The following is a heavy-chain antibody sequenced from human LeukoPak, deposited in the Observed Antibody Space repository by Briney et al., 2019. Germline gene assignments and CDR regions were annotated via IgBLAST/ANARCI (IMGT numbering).Heavy chain of an antibody. CDR1: GFNFRAYW. CDR3: ARGIWFGELLPSYFDY. Sequence: TGGSLRLSCTTSGFNFRAYWMGWVRQAPGKGLEWVAVISYDGSNKYYADSVKGRFTISRDNPKNTLYLQMNSLRTEDTAVYYCARGIWFGELLPSYFDYWGQGTLVTVSS. CDR2: ISYDGSNK. J-gene: IGHJ4*02. V-gene: IGHV3-30*19. D-gene: IGHD3-10*01.